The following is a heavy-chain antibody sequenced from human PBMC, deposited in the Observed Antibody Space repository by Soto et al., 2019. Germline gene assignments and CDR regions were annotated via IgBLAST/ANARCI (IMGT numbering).Heavy chain of an antibody. Sequence: QVQLQESGPGLVKPSQTLSLTCTVSGGSISSGNYYWSWIRQPPGKGLEWIGFISYSGSTYYNLSLKSRIPISVDTSKDQFSLNLSFVTAADTSVYYCATMGTPATRLSYFDFCGQGTLVTVAS. CDR1: GGSISSGNYY. J-gene: IGHJ4*02. CDR3: ATMGTPATRLSYFDF. CDR2: ISYSGST. V-gene: IGHV4-30-4*01. D-gene: IGHD2-15*01.